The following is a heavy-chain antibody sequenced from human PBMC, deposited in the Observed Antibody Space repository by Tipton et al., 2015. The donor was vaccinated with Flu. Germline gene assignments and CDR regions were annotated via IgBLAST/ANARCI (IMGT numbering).Heavy chain of an antibody. CDR3: ARDAYYGFYAFDI. CDR1: GFTFSSYE. Sequence: SLRLSCAASGFTFSSYEMNWVRQAPGKGLEWVSYISSSGSTIYYADSVKGRFTISRDNAKNSLYLQMNSLRAEDTAVYYCARDAYYGFYAFDIWGQGTMVTVSS. V-gene: IGHV3-48*03. CDR2: ISSSGSTI. D-gene: IGHD3-3*01. J-gene: IGHJ3*02.